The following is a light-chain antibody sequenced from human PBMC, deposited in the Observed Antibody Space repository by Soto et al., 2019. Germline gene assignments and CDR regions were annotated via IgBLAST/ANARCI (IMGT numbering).Light chain of an antibody. J-gene: IGKJ1*01. CDR1: QAISTW. CDR3: QQANSFPRT. Sequence: DLQMTQSPSSVSASVGDRVTITCRASQAISTWLAWYQQKPGKAPKLLIYAASNLQTGVPSRFSGSGSGTDFTLTISSLQPEDFATYYCQQANSFPRTIGQGTKVEIK. CDR2: AAS. V-gene: IGKV1D-12*01.